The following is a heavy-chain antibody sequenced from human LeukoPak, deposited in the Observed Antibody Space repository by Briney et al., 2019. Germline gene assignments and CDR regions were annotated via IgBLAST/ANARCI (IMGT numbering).Heavy chain of an antibody. CDR3: AGRIVGATTTPFDY. J-gene: IGHJ4*02. V-gene: IGHV3-66*04. Sequence: GGSLRLSCAASGFTFSSYSMNWVRQAPGKGLEWVSVIYSGGSTYYADSVKGRFTISRDNSKNTLYLQMNSLRAEDTAVYYCAGRIVGATTTPFDYWGQGTLVTVSS. D-gene: IGHD1-26*01. CDR1: GFTFSSYS. CDR2: IYSGGST.